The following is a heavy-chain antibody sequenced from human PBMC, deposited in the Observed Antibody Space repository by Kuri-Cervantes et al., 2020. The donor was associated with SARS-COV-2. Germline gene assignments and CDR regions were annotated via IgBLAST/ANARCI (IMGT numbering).Heavy chain of an antibody. D-gene: IGHD3-10*02. CDR2: IYYSGST. Sequence: SETLSLTCTVSGGSISSGDYYWSWIRQPPGKGLEWIGYIYYSGSTYYNPSLKSRVTISVDTSKNQFSLKLSSVTAADTAVYYCARGGAQWRGYHPLYGENRKTLDYWGQGTLVTVSS. V-gene: IGHV4-30-4*08. J-gene: IGHJ4*02. CDR3: ARGGAQWRGYHPLYGENRKTLDY. CDR1: GGSISSGDYY.